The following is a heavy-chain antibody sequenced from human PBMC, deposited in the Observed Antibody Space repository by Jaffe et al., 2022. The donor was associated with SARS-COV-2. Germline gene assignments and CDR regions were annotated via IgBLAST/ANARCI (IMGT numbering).Heavy chain of an antibody. CDR2: ISASGGSA. D-gene: IGHD2-2*01. V-gene: IGHV3-23*04. J-gene: IGHJ4*02. Sequence: EVQLVKSGGGLVQPGGSLRLSCAASGFSFSNYAMNWVRQAPGKGLEWVSGISASGGSAYYADSVKGRFTISRDNSKNTLYLQMNSLRTEDTAVYYCAKGACSTSCYAGDHWGQGTLVTVSS. CDR3: AKGACSTSCYAGDH. CDR1: GFSFSNYA.